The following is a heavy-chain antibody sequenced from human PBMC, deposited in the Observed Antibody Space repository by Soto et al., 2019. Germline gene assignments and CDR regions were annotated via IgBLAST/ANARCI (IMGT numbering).Heavy chain of an antibody. CDR2: ISGSGGST. CDR3: AKGPDSYGYLYYYYYGMDV. D-gene: IGHD5-18*01. V-gene: IGHV3-23*01. J-gene: IGHJ6*02. Sequence: GGSVRLSCAASGFTFSSYAMSWVRQAPGKGLEWVSAISGSGGSTYYADSVKGRFTISRDNSKNTLYLQMNSLRAEDTAVYYCAKGPDSYGYLYYYYYGMDVWGQGTTVTVSS. CDR1: GFTFSSYA.